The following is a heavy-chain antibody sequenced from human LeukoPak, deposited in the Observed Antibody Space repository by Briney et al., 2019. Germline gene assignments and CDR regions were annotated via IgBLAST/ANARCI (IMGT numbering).Heavy chain of an antibody. CDR2: IYYSGST. CDR3: ARGVPGYYFDY. CDR1: GGSISSSSYY. D-gene: IGHD2-2*01. Sequence: KSSETLSFTCTVSGGSISSSSYYWGWIRQPPGKGLEWIGSIYYSGSTYYNPSLKSRVTISVDTSKNQFSMKLSSVTAADTAVYYCARGVPGYYFDYWGQGTLVTVSS. J-gene: IGHJ4*02. V-gene: IGHV4-39*01.